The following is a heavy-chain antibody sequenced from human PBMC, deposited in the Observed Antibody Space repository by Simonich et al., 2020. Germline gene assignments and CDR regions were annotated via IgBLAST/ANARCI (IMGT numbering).Heavy chain of an antibody. CDR2: LSANNGNT. CDR1: GYTFTSYG. D-gene: IGHD2-15*01. V-gene: IGHV1-18*01. CDR3: ARASRGTWWYYYFDY. Sequence: QVQLVQSGAEVKKPGASVKVSCKASGYTFTSYGISWVRQAPGQGLEWMGWLSANNGNTNYAHKLQGRVTMTTDTSTSTAYMGLRSLRSDDTAVYYCARASRGTWWYYYFDYWGQGTLVTVSS. J-gene: IGHJ4*02.